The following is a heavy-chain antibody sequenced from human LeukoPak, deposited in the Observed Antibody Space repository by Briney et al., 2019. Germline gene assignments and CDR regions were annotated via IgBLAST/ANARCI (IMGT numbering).Heavy chain of an antibody. CDR1: GYSISSNNW. D-gene: IGHD6-19*01. J-gene: IGHJ3*01. CDR2: IYYNGNT. Sequence: PSETLSLTCAVSGYSISSNNWWAWVRQPPGKGLEWIGYIYYNGNTYYNPYNPSLTSRVTMSVDTSKNQFSLKLDSVTEIETAMYYCARNQAVAANRGASDVWGQGTMVTVSS. V-gene: IGHV4-28*01. CDR3: ARNQAVAANRGASDV.